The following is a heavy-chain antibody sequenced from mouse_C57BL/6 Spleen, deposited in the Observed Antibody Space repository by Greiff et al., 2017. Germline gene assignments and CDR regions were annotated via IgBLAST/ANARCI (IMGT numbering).Heavy chain of an antibody. D-gene: IGHD2-3*01. Sequence: EVQGVESGGGLVQPGGSLKLSCAASGFTFSDYGMAWVRQAPRKGPEWVAFISNLAYSIYYADTVTGRFTIARENAKNTLYLEMSSLRSEDTAMYYCARRLEDGSDYYAMDYWGQGTSVTVSS. V-gene: IGHV5-15*01. J-gene: IGHJ4*01. CDR3: ARRLEDGSDYYAMDY. CDR1: GFTFSDYG. CDR2: ISNLAYSI.